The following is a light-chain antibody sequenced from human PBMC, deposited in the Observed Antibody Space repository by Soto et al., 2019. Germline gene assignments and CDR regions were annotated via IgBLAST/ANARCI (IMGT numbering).Light chain of an antibody. CDR2: DAS. Sequence: EIVLTQSPATLSLSPGERATLSCRASQSISSYLAWYQQKPGQAPRLLIYDASIRATGIPARFSGSGSGTDFTLTISSLEPEDFALYYCQQRSSWPPITFGQGTRLEIK. V-gene: IGKV3-11*01. J-gene: IGKJ5*01. CDR3: QQRSSWPPIT. CDR1: QSISSY.